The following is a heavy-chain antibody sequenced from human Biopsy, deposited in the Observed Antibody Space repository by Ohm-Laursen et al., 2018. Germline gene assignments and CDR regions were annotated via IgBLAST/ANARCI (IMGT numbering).Heavy chain of an antibody. V-gene: IGHV4-61*01. Sequence: PSQTLSLTWPASGDSVSSGSFYWTWIRQPPGKGLQWIGYTYYSGSTNYNPSLNSRVTIAVDTSKNQFSLRLTSVTAADTAVYYCVRSNYHYYGFDVWGQGTTVTVSS. CDR1: GDSVSSGSFY. CDR3: VRSNYHYYGFDV. J-gene: IGHJ6*02. CDR2: TYYSGST.